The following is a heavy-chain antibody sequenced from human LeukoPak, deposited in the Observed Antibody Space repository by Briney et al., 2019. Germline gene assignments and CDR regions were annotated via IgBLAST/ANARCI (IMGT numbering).Heavy chain of an antibody. D-gene: IGHD6-13*01. J-gene: IGHJ4*02. CDR3: AKDRDPGYSGSNHFDY. CDR1: GFTFSSYA. CDR2: ISGSGGST. Sequence: GGSLRLSCAASGFTFSSYAMSWVRQAPGKGLEWVSAISGSGGSTYYADSVKGRFTISRDNSKNTLYLQMNILRAEDTAVYYCAKDRDPGYSGSNHFDYWGQGTLVTVSS. V-gene: IGHV3-23*01.